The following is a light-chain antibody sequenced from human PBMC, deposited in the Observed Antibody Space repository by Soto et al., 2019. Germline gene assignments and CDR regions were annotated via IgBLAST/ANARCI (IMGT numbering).Light chain of an antibody. Sequence: EIVLTRSPATLSLSPGERATLSCGASQSVGSTNLAWYQQKPGLAPRLLIYDASSRATGIPDRFSGSGSGTDFTLTISRLEPEDFAVYHCQQYGSSPFTFGPGTKVDIK. CDR3: QQYGSSPFT. CDR1: QSVGSTN. V-gene: IGKV3D-20*01. CDR2: DAS. J-gene: IGKJ3*01.